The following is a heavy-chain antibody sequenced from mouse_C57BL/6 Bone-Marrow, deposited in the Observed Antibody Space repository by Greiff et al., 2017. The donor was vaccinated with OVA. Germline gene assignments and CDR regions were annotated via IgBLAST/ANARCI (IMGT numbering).Heavy chain of an antibody. V-gene: IGHV1-50*01. CDR1: GYTFTSYW. CDR3: ARGGNYVGNYFDY. D-gene: IGHD2-1*01. CDR2: IDPYDSYT. Sequence: QVQLQQPGAELVKPGASVKLSCKASGYTFTSYWMQWVKQRPGQGLEWIGEIDPYDSYTNYNQKFKGKATLTVDTSSSTAYMQLSSLTSEDSAVYYCARGGNYVGNYFDYWGQGTTLTVSS. J-gene: IGHJ2*01.